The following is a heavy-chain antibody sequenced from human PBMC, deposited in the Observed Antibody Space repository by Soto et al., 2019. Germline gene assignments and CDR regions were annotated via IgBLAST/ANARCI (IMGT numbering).Heavy chain of an antibody. CDR3: ARRQTLFENYYMDV. Sequence: SETLSLTCTVSGGSISSYYWSWIRQPPGKGLEWIGYIYYSGSTNYNPSLKSRVTISVDTSKNQFSLKLSSVTAADTAVYYCARRQTLFENYYMDVWGKGTTVTVSS. V-gene: IGHV4-59*08. CDR2: IYYSGST. CDR1: GGSISSYY. J-gene: IGHJ6*03. D-gene: IGHD3-3*01.